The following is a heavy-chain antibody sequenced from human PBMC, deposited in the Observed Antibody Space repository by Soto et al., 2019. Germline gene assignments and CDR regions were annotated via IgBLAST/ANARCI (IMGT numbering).Heavy chain of an antibody. CDR1: GFTFSSYS. CDR3: ARYYYDSSGYYYEDSIDY. J-gene: IGHJ4*02. V-gene: IGHV3-48*02. Sequence: GGSLRLSCAASGFTFSSYSMNWVRQAPGKGLEWVSYISSSSSTIYYADSVKGRFTISRDNAKNSLYLQMNSLRDEDTAVYYCARYYYDSSGYYYEDSIDYWGQGTLVTVSS. D-gene: IGHD3-22*01. CDR2: ISSSSSTI.